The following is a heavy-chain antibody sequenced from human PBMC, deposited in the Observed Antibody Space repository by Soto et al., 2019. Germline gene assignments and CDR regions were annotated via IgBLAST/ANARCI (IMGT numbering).Heavy chain of an antibody. V-gene: IGHV4-31*03. CDR2: IYYSGST. CDR3: AREPLT. CDR1: GGSISSGGYY. Sequence: QVQLQESGPGLVKPSQTLSLTCTVSGGSISSGGYYWNWIRQHPGKGLEWIGYIYYSGSTYYNPSPXRXXTISVATAKNQFSLKLSSVTAADTAVYFCAREPLTWGQGTLVTVSS. J-gene: IGHJ4*02.